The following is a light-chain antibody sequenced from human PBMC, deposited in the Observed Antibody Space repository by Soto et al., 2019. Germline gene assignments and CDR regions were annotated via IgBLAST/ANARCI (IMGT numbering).Light chain of an antibody. Sequence: QSALTQPASVSGSPGQSITISCTGTSSDVGGYNYVSWYQQHPGKAPKLMIYDVSNRHSGVSNRFSGSKSCNTASLTISGLQAEDEADYYCSSYTSSSTRVFGTGTKLTVL. V-gene: IGLV2-14*01. CDR1: SSDVGGYNY. CDR3: SSYTSSSTRV. CDR2: DVS. J-gene: IGLJ1*01.